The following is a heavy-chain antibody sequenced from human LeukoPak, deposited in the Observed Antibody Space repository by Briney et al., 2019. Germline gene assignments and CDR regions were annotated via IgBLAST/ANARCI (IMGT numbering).Heavy chain of an antibody. D-gene: IGHD3-9*01. Sequence: SEALSLTCTVSGGSISRSSYYWGWIRQPPGKGLEWIGSFSYSGGTYYNPSLKSRVTISVDTSKNQFSLKLSSVTAADTAVYYCAGGVDWSLDYWGQGALVTVSS. CDR1: GGSISRSSYY. V-gene: IGHV4-39*01. CDR2: FSYSGGT. J-gene: IGHJ4*02. CDR3: AGGVDWSLDY.